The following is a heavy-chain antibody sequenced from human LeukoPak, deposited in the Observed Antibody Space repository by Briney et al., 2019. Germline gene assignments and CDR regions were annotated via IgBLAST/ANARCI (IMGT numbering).Heavy chain of an antibody. CDR3: ARYEGIVGATDY. J-gene: IGHJ4*02. Sequence: ASVKVSCKASGYTFSGYYMHWVRQAPGQGLEWMGWINPNSGGTNYAQKLQGRVTMTTDTSTSTAYMELRSLRSDDTAVYYCARYEGIVGATDYWGQGTLVTVSS. D-gene: IGHD1-26*01. V-gene: IGHV1-2*02. CDR2: INPNSGGT. CDR1: GYTFSGYY.